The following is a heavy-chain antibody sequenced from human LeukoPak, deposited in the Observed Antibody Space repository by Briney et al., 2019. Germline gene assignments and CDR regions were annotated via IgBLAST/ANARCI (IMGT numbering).Heavy chain of an antibody. V-gene: IGHV4-34*01. D-gene: IGHD2-2*01. J-gene: IGHJ6*02. CDR3: ARWTPAAPPSKYYYYYYGMDV. CDR1: GGSFSGYY. Sequence: SETLSLTCAVYGGSFSGYYWSWIRQPPGKGLEWIGEINHSGSTNYNPSLKSRVTISVDTSKNQFSLKLSSVTAADTAVYYCARWTPAAPPSKYYYYYYGMDVWGQGTTVTVSS. CDR2: INHSGST.